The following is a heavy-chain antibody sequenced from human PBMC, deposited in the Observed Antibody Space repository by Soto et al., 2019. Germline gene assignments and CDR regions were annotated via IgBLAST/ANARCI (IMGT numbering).Heavy chain of an antibody. J-gene: IGHJ4*02. Sequence: EVQLVESEGDLVKPEGSLRLSCVGSGFTFSSYSMNWVRQAPGKGLEWVSIISRESRTIYYADSVKGRFTISRDNAKQALSLQMNSLRVDDTAVYYCARSPVAAAIDYWGQGTLVTVSS. D-gene: IGHD2-15*01. CDR2: ISRESRTI. CDR3: ARSPVAAAIDY. CDR1: GFTFSSYS. V-gene: IGHV3-21*01.